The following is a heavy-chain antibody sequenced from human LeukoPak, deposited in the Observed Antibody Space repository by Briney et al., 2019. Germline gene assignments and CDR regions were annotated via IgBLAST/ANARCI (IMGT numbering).Heavy chain of an antibody. J-gene: IGHJ4*02. CDR1: GFTFSSYS. CDR2: INWNGGGT. Sequence: PGGSLRLSCAASGFTFSSYSMNWVRQAPGKGLEWVSGINWNGGGTGYADSVKGRFTISRDNAKKSVYLKMNSLRGEDTALYYCARDYCGGDCYPFDYWGQGTLVTVSS. CDR3: ARDYCGGDCYPFDY. V-gene: IGHV3-20*04. D-gene: IGHD2-21*02.